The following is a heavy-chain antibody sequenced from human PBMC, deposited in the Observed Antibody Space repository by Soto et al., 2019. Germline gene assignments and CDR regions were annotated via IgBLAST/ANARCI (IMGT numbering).Heavy chain of an antibody. V-gene: IGHV3-30*18. Sequence: GGSLRLSCAASGFTFSSYGMHWVCQAPSKGLEWVSVISYDGSNKYYADSVKGRFTISRDNSKNTLYLQMNSLRAEDTAVYYCSKVGRDSYGVDYWGQGTLVTVSS. CDR1: GFTFSSYG. J-gene: IGHJ4*02. D-gene: IGHD5-18*01. CDR3: SKVGRDSYGVDY. CDR2: ISYDGSNK.